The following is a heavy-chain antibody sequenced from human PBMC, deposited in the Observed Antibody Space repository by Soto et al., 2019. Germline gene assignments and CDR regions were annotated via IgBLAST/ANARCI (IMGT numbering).Heavy chain of an antibody. Sequence: SETLSLTCAVSGGSISGYYWGWIRQPAGKGLEWIGRIYPSRSTSYNPSLKSRVTMSVDTSNNQLSLKLSSVTAADTAVYYCARDTSGYDGHYHFDYWGQGILVTVSS. V-gene: IGHV4-4*07. CDR1: GGSISGYY. CDR3: ARDTSGYDGHYHFDY. D-gene: IGHD5-12*01. CDR2: IYPSRST. J-gene: IGHJ4*02.